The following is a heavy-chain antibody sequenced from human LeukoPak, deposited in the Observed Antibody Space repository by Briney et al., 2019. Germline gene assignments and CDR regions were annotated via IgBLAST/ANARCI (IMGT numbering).Heavy chain of an antibody. Sequence: GGSPRLSCATSGFNFDRYTIHWVRQAPGKGLEWVSLAGWAGGTTFYSDSVRGRFTISRDSGKKSVYLQMNSLTTDDTAFYFCAKELDTMFFDYWGQGALVTVSS. CDR3: AKELDTMFFDY. CDR1: GFNFDRYT. CDR2: AGWAGGTT. D-gene: IGHD3-10*02. V-gene: IGHV3-43*01. J-gene: IGHJ4*02.